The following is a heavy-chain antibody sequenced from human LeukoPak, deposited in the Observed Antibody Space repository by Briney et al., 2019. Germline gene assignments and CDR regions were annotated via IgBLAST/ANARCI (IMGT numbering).Heavy chain of an antibody. J-gene: IGHJ4*02. CDR3: ARGKPYYYDSSGYYYGFDY. V-gene: IGHV1-2*02. CDR1: GYTFTGYY. Sequence: GSVKVSCKASGYTFTGYYMHWVRQAPGQGLEWMGWINPNSGGTNYAQKFQGRVTMTRGTSISTAYMELSRLRSDDAAVYYCARGKPYYYDSSGYYYGFDYWGQGTLVTVSS. D-gene: IGHD3-22*01. CDR2: INPNSGGT.